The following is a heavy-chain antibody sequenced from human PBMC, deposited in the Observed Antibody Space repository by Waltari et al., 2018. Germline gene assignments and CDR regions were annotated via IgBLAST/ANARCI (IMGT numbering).Heavy chain of an antibody. Sequence: QVQLVQSGAEVKKPGASVKVSCKASGYTFTSYAMHWVRQAPGQRLEWMGWINAGNGNTKYSQKFQGRVTITRDTSASTAYMELSSLRSEDTAVYYCAREGLGWLQLHYFDYWGQGTLVTVSS. CDR1: GYTFTSYA. CDR2: INAGNGNT. D-gene: IGHD5-12*01. J-gene: IGHJ4*02. V-gene: IGHV1-3*01. CDR3: AREGLGWLQLHYFDY.